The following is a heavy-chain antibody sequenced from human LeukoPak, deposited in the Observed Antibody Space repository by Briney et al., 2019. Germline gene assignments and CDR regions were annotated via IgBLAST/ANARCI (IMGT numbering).Heavy chain of an antibody. D-gene: IGHD3-10*01. CDR1: GFTFSNAW. CDR3: ARDRMVRGVLGYFDY. CDR2: IKQDGSEK. Sequence: GGSLRLSCAASGFTFSNAWMSWVRQAPGKGLEWVANIKQDGSEKYYVDSVKGRFTISRDNAKNSLYLQMNSLRAEDTAVYYCARDRMVRGVLGYFDYWGQGTLVTVSS. J-gene: IGHJ4*02. V-gene: IGHV3-7*01.